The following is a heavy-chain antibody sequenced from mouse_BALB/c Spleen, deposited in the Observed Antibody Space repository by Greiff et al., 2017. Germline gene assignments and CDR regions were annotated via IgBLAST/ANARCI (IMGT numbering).Heavy chain of an antibody. V-gene: IGHV1S29*02. J-gene: IGHJ3*01. CDR1: GYTFTDYN. D-gene: IGHD2-4*01. CDR2: IYPYNGGT. Sequence: EVQLKESGPELVKPGASVKISCKASGYTFTDYNMHWVKQSHGKSLEWIGYIYPYNGGTGYNQKFKSKATLTVDNSSSTAYMELRSLTSEDSAVYYCARGGLRQGGRGFAYWGQGTLVTVSA. CDR3: ARGGLRQGGRGFAY.